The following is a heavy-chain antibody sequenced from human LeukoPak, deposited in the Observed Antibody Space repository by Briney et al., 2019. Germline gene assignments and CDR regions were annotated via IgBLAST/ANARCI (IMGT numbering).Heavy chain of an antibody. V-gene: IGHV1-2*06. CDR1: GYTFTGYY. J-gene: IGHJ4*02. CDR2: INPNSGGT. D-gene: IGHD6-19*01. CDR3: ARAGIAVAANTPNFGY. Sequence: ASVKVSCKASGYTFTGYYMHWVRQAPGQGLGWMGRINPNSGGTNYAQKFQGRVTMTRDTSISTAYMELSRLRSDDTAVYYCARAGIAVAANTPNFGYWGQGTLVTVSS.